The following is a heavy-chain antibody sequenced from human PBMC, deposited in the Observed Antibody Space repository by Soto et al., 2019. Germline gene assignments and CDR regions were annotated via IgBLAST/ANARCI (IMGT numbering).Heavy chain of an antibody. CDR3: VKGSRGIMITFGGVMVGLVY. CDR1: GFTFSSYA. D-gene: IGHD3-16*02. J-gene: IGHJ4*02. CDR2: ISSNGGST. V-gene: IGHV3-64D*08. Sequence: GGSLRLSCSASGFTFSSYAMHWVRQAPGKGLEYVSAISSNGGSTYYADSVKGRFTISRDNSKNTLYLQMSSLRADDTAVYYCVKGSRGIMITFGGVMVGLVYLCQGTLDTVSS.